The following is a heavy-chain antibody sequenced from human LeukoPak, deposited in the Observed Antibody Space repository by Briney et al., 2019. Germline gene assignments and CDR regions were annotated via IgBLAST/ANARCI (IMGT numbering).Heavy chain of an antibody. CDR2: ISGSGGST. J-gene: IGHJ4*02. CDR3: AKAADYYDSSGYYAPFDY. Sequence: GGSLRLSCAASGFTFSSYAMSWVRQAPGKGLEWVSAISGSGGSTYYADSVKGRFTISRDNSKNTLYLQMNSLRAEDTAVYYCAKAADYYDSSGYYAPFDYWGQGTLVTVSS. V-gene: IGHV3-23*01. CDR1: GFTFSSYA. D-gene: IGHD3-22*01.